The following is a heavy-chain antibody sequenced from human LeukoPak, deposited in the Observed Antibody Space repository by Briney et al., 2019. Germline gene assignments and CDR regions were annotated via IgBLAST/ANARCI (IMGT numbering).Heavy chain of an antibody. D-gene: IGHD2-15*01. CDR2: INHSGST. CDR3: ARGYCSGGSCYYYYGMDV. J-gene: IGHJ6*04. CDR1: GGSFSGYY. V-gene: IGHV4-34*01. Sequence: SETQSLTCAVYGGSFSGYYWSWIRQPPGKGLEWIGEINHSGSTNYNPSLKSRVTISVDTSKNQFSLKLSSVTAADTAVYYCARGYCSGGSCYYYYGMDVWGKGTTVTVSS.